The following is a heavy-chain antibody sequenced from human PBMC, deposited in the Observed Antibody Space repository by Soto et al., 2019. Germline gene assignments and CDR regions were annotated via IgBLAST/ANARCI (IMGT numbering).Heavy chain of an antibody. Sequence: SETLSLTCTVSGGSISSSSYYWGWIRQPPGKGLEWIGSIYYSGCTYYNPSLKSRVTISVDTSKNQFSLKLSSVTAADTAVYYCARSMTTVVTLDYWGQGTLVTVSS. CDR1: GGSISSSSYY. J-gene: IGHJ4*02. V-gene: IGHV4-39*01. D-gene: IGHD4-17*01. CDR3: ARSMTTVVTLDY. CDR2: IYYSGCT.